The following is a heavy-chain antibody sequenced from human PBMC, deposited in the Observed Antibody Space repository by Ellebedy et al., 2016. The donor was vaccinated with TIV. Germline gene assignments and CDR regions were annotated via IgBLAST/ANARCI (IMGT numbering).Heavy chain of an antibody. Sequence: AASVKVSCKASGYTFTSYAMHWVRQAPGQRLEWMGWINAGNGNTKYSQKFQGRVTITRDTSASTTYMELSSLRSEDTAVYYCARGVGSGWYSAGFDYWGQGTLVTV. D-gene: IGHD6-19*01. CDR1: GYTFTSYA. CDR3: ARGVGSGWYSAGFDY. V-gene: IGHV1-3*01. J-gene: IGHJ4*02. CDR2: INAGNGNT.